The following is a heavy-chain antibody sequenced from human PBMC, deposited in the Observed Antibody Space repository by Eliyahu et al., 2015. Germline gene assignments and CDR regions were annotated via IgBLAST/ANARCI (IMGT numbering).Heavy chain of an antibody. CDR1: GXSIXSXSYY. V-gene: IGHV4-39*01. Sequence: QLQLQESGPGLVKPSETLSLTCTVXGXSIXSXSYYWGWXRQPPGKGLEWIGXIYYSGSTYYNPXLKSRVTISVDTSKNQFSLKLSSVTAADTAVYYCASIPRLVDRPGGWFDPWGQGTLVTVSS. J-gene: IGHJ5*02. D-gene: IGHD6-19*01. CDR3: ASIPRLVDRPGGWFDP. CDR2: IYYSGST.